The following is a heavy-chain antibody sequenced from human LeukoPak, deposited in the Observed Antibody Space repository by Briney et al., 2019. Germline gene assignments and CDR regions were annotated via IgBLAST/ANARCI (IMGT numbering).Heavy chain of an antibody. V-gene: IGHV5-51*01. J-gene: IGHJ4*02. D-gene: IGHD3-22*01. CDR2: IYPGDSDT. Sequence: GESLKISCKGSGYSFTSYWIGWVRQMPGKGLEWMGIIYPGDSDTRYSPSFQGQVTISADKSISTAYLQWSSLEASDTAMYYCARSYYYDSSGYLGYFDYWGQGTLVTVSS. CDR1: GYSFTSYW. CDR3: ARSYYYDSSGYLGYFDY.